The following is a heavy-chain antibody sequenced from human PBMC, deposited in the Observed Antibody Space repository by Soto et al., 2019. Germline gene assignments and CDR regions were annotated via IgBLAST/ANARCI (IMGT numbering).Heavy chain of an antibody. CDR3: ARGFGRSHFDY. CDR1: GGSISGRDSY. CDR2: FHYSGST. V-gene: IGHV4-39*01. Sequence: SETLSLTCTVSGGSISGRDSYWGWIRQPPGKGLEWIGSFHYSGSTYCNPSLRSRVTISVDTSKDQLSLRVTSVTAADTAVYYCARGFGRSHFDYWGQGTLVTVSS. J-gene: IGHJ4*02. D-gene: IGHD3-16*01.